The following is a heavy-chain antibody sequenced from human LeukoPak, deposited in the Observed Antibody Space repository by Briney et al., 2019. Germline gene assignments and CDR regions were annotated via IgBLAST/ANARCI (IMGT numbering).Heavy chain of an antibody. J-gene: IGHJ4*02. Sequence: ASVKVSCKASGYTFTSYYMHWVRQAPGQGLEWMGIINPSGGSTSYAQKFQGRVTMTRDTSTSTVYMELSSLRSEDTAVYYCARAGTGGYDPQNYFDHWGQGTLVTVSS. CDR1: GYTFTSYY. D-gene: IGHD5-12*01. V-gene: IGHV1-46*03. CDR3: ARAGTGGYDPQNYFDH. CDR2: INPSGGST.